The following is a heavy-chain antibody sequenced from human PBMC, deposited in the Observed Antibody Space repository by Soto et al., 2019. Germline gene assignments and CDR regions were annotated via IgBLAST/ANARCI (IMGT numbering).Heavy chain of an antibody. CDR1: GFTFSSYW. CDR3: ARETAPVLRYFDWLLNTEGFADY. V-gene: IGHV3-7*01. D-gene: IGHD3-9*01. Sequence: GGSLRLSCAASGFTFSSYWMSWVRQAPGKGLEWVANIKQDGSEKYYVDSVKGRFTISRDNAKNSLYLQMNSLRAEDTAVYYCARETAPVLRYFDWLLNTEGFADYWGQGTLVTVSS. CDR2: IKQDGSEK. J-gene: IGHJ4*02.